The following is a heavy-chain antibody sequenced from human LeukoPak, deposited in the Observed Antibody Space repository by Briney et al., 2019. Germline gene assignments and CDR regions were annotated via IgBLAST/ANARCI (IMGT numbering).Heavy chain of an antibody. J-gene: IGHJ4*02. V-gene: IGHV5-51*01. CDR2: IYPGDSDT. D-gene: IGHD6-6*01. Sequence: ESLKISCKGSGYSFTSYWIGWMRQMPRKGLEWKGSIYPGDSDTRYSPSFQGQVTISADKSISTAYLQWSSLKASDTAMYYCARSRDRGIAARPYDYWGQGTLVTVSS. CDR1: GYSFTSYW. CDR3: ARSRDRGIAARPYDY.